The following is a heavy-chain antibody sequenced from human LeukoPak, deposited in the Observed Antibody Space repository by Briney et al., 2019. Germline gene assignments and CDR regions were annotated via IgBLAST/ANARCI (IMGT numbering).Heavy chain of an antibody. Sequence: GGSLRLSCAASGFTFSSYSMNWVPQAPGRGREWVTSITSGSSYIYYADSMKGRYTVSRDNAKNSMYLQMNSLRAEDTAVYYCAGATPRTPGHFDYWGQGTLVTVSS. CDR3: AGATPRTPGHFDY. D-gene: IGHD4-23*01. V-gene: IGHV3-21*01. CDR2: ITSGSSYI. CDR1: GFTFSSYS. J-gene: IGHJ4*02.